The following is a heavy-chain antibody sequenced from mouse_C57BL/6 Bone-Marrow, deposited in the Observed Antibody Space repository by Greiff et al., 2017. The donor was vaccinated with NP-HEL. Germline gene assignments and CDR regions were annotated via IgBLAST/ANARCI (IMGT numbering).Heavy chain of an antibody. CDR1: GYSITSGYY. CDR3: ARGRFLYYAMDY. V-gene: IGHV3-6*01. Sequence: VQLKESGPGLVKPSQSLSLTCSVTGYSITSGYYWNWIRQFPGNKLEWMGYISYDGSNNYNPSLKNRISITRDTSKNQFFLKLNSVTTEDTATYYCARGRFLYYAMDYWGQGTSVTVSS. CDR2: ISYDGSN. J-gene: IGHJ4*01.